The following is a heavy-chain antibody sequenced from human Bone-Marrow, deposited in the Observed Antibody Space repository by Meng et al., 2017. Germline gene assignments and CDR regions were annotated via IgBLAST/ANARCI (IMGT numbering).Heavy chain of an antibody. CDR2: INHSGST. Sequence: QVQLQQAGAGLLKPSETLSLTCVVSGGSFSDYYWSWIRQPPGKGLEWIGEINHSGSTNYNPSLEGRATISEDTSQNNLSLRLSSVTAADSAVYYCARGPTTMAHDFDYWGQGTLVTVSS. CDR3: ARGPTTMAHDFDY. V-gene: IGHV4-34*01. CDR1: GGSFSDYY. D-gene: IGHD4-11*01. J-gene: IGHJ4*02.